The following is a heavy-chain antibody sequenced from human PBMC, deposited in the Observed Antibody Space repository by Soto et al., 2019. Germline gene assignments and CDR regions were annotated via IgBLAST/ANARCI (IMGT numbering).Heavy chain of an antibody. CDR2: IYYSGST. J-gene: IGHJ4*02. Sequence: QVQLQESGPGLVKPSQTLSVTCTVSGGSISSGDYYWSWIRQPPGKGLEWIGYIYYSGSTYYNPSLKSRVTISVDTSKNQFSLKLSSVTAADTAVYYCARGGSVAGTELSYWGQGTLVTVSS. D-gene: IGHD6-19*01. CDR1: GGSISSGDYY. CDR3: ARGGSVAGTELSY. V-gene: IGHV4-30-4*01.